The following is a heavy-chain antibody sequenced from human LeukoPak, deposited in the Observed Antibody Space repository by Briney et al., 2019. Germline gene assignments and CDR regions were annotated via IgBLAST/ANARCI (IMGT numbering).Heavy chain of an antibody. D-gene: IGHD2-2*01. CDR3: AREVEEVPAAMGVYYYYYMDV. CDR2: INGDRRRA. CDR1: GFTFSSYW. Sequence: GGSLRLSCAASGFTFSSYWMHWVRQAPGKGLVWVSRINGDRRRANYAESVKGRFTISRDNAKNTLYLQMNSLRAEDTAVYYCAREVEEVPAAMGVYYYYYMDVWGKGTSVTVSS. V-gene: IGHV3-74*01. J-gene: IGHJ6*03.